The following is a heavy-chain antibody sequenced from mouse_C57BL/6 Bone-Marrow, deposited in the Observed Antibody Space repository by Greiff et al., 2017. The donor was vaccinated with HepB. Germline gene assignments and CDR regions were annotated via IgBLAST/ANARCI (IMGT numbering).Heavy chain of an antibody. CDR3: AREDFDY. CDR2: INPSSGYT. J-gene: IGHJ2*01. Sequence: QVQLQQSGAELAKPGASVKLSCKASGYTFTSYWMHWVKQRPGQGLEWIGYINPSSGYTNYNQKFKGKSTLTVDKSSSTAYMQLSSLTSEDSAVYYCAREDFDYWGQGTTLTVSS. V-gene: IGHV1-7*01. CDR1: GYTFTSYW.